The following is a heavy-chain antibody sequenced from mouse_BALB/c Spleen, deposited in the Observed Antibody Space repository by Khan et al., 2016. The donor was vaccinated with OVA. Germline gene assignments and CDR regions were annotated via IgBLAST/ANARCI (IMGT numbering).Heavy chain of an antibody. CDR2: ISYSGST. CDR3: ARDGSRYNYAMDY. Sequence: EVQLQESGPGLVKPSQSLSLTCTVTGYSITSDYAWNWIRQFPGNKLEWMGYISYSGSTNYNPALKSRISITRATSKNQFFLQLNSVTTEDTATYDCARDGSRYNYAMDYWGQGTSVTGSS. J-gene: IGHJ4*01. V-gene: IGHV3-2*02. CDR1: GYSITSDYA. D-gene: IGHD2-3*01.